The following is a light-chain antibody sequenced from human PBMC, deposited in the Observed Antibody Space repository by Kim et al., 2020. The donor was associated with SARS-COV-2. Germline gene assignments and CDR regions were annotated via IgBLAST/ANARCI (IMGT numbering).Light chain of an antibody. J-gene: IGLJ3*02. CDR1: SSSIGSNY. CDR2: KNN. CDR3: SAWDDSLSGRV. V-gene: IGLV1-47*01. Sequence: GQRVTISCSGSSSSIGSNYVAWYQQLPGMAPKLRIYKNNQRPSGVPDRFSGSKSGTSASLAISGLQSEDEADYYCSAWDDSLSGRVFGGGTQLTVL.